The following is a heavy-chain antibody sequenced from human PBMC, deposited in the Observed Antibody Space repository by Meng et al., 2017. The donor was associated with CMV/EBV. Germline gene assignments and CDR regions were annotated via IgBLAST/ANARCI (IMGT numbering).Heavy chain of an antibody. V-gene: IGHV3-21*01. CDR1: GFTFSSYS. CDR2: ISSSSSYI. CDR3: ARGGGPSSGYSSGWASGY. J-gene: IGHJ4*02. D-gene: IGHD6-19*01. Sequence: LTGAASGFTFSSYSMNWVRQAPGKGLEWVSSISSSSSYIYYADSVKGRFTISRDNAKNSLYLQMNSLRAEDTAVYYCARGGGPSSGYSSGWASGYWGQGTLVTVSS.